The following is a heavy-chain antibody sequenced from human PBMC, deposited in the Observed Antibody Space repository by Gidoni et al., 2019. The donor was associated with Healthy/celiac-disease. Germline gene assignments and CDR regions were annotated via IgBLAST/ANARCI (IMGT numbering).Heavy chain of an antibody. CDR1: GGSISSYY. Sequence: QVQLQESGPGLVKPSETLSLTCTVSGGSISSYYWSWIRQPTGKGLEWIGRIYTSGSTNFNPSLKGRITMSGDTAKNQVSLKLSSVDAADTAVYYFAENLAIFGVVNTAFDIWGQGTMVTVSS. V-gene: IGHV4-4*07. CDR2: IYTSGST. D-gene: IGHD3-3*01. J-gene: IGHJ3*02. CDR3: AENLAIFGVVNTAFDI.